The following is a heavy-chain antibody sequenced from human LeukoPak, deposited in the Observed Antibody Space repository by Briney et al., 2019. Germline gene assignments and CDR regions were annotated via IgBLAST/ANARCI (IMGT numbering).Heavy chain of an antibody. CDR2: IYHSGST. J-gene: IGHJ5*01. Sequence: PSETLSLTCNVSGGSISISSYYWGWIRQPPGKGLEWIGYIYHSGSTYYNPSLKSRVTISVDRSKNEFSLRLSSVTAADTALYYCARGMEQWLGNNWFDSWGQGTLVTVSS. D-gene: IGHD6-19*01. CDR1: GGSISISSYY. CDR3: ARGMEQWLGNNWFDS. V-gene: IGHV4-39*07.